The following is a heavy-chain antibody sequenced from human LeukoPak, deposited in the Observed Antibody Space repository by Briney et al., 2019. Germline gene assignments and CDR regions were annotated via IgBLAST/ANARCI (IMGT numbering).Heavy chain of an antibody. CDR2: INKDGGEK. V-gene: IGHV3-7*03. CDR1: GFTFSSYA. J-gene: IGHJ4*02. CDR3: AKDPRIVVVINDYFDY. Sequence: RAGGSLRLSCVTSGFTFSSYAFHWVRQAPGKGLEWVANINKDGGEKYYVDSVKGRFTISRDNSKNTLYLQMNSLRAEDTAVYYCAKDPRIVVVINDYFDYWGQGTLVTVSS. D-gene: IGHD3-22*01.